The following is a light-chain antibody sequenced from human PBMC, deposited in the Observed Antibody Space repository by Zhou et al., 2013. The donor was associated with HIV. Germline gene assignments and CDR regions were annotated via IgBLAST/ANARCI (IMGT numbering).Light chain of an antibody. CDR3: QQRSNWPRT. CDR2: DAS. CDR1: QSVGSY. V-gene: IGKV3-11*01. J-gene: IGKJ1*01. Sequence: EIVLTQSPATLSLSPGERAILSCRASQSVGSYFAWYQQRPGQAPRLLIYDASNRATGIPARFSGSGSGADFTLTISGLEPEDFAVYYCQQRSNWPRTFGQGTKVEIK.